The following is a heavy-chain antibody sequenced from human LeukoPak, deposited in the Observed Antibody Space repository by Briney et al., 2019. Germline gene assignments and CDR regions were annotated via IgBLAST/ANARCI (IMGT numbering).Heavy chain of an antibody. CDR3: ARVSRLYGSGSREPAFDY. Sequence: SETLSLTCTVSGGSVSSGSYYWSWIRQPPGKGLEWIGYIYYTGSTYYNPSLKSRVTISVDTSKNQFSLKLSSVTAADTAVYYCARVSRLYGSGSREPAFDYWGQGTLVTVSS. CDR2: IYYTGST. CDR1: GGSVSSGSYY. D-gene: IGHD3-10*01. V-gene: IGHV4-61*01. J-gene: IGHJ4*02.